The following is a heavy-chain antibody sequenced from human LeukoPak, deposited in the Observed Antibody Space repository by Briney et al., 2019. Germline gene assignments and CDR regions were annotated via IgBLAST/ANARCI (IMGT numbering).Heavy chain of an antibody. J-gene: IGHJ4*02. Sequence: SETLSLTCTVSGGSISTYYWSWIRQPPGKGLEWIGFSYYNGNTNYNPSLKSRVTISVATSKNQFSLKLSSVTAADTAMYYCAKIEYDSGWYYFANWGQGTLVTVSS. D-gene: IGHD6-19*01. CDR2: SYYNGNT. CDR3: AKIEYDSGWYYFAN. V-gene: IGHV4-59*01. CDR1: GGSISTYY.